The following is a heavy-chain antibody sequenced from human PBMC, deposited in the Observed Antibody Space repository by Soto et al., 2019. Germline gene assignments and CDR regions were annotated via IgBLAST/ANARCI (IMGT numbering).Heavy chain of an antibody. V-gene: IGHV6-1*01. CDR3: ARYYLYSSSWNPILGANWFDP. Sequence: SQTLSLTCAISGDSVSSNSAAWNWIRQSPSRGLEWLGRTYYRSKWYNDYAVSVKSRITINPDTSKNQFSLQLNSVTPEDTAVYYCARYYLYSSSWNPILGANWFDPWGQGTLVTVSS. D-gene: IGHD6-13*01. CDR1: GDSVSSNSAA. CDR2: TYYRSKWYN. J-gene: IGHJ5*02.